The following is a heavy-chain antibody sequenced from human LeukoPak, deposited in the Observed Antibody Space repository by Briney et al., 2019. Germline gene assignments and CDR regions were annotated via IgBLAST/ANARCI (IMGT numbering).Heavy chain of an antibody. V-gene: IGHV4-59*08. D-gene: IGHD2-15*01. Sequence: SETLSLTCTVSGGSISSYYWSWIRQPPGKGLEWIGYISYSGTTNHNPSLKSRVTISVDTSKNQFSLKLSSVTAADTAVYYCARGGAIVVVVAAYWYFDLWGRGTLVTVSS. CDR3: ARGGAIVVVVAAYWYFDL. J-gene: IGHJ2*01. CDR2: ISYSGTT. CDR1: GGSISSYY.